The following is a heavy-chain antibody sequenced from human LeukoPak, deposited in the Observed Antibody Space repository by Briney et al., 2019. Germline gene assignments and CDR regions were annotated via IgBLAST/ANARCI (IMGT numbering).Heavy chain of an antibody. Sequence: GGSLRLSCTASGFPFNNYAMYWVRQAPRKGLEWVAGIFGSGGSAHYAHSVKGRFTISRDNSKNTVYLQMESLRGEDTAVYYCTKTTTGYSSGQYPGWPADHWGQGALVTVSS. D-gene: IGHD3-22*01. CDR2: IFGSGGSA. J-gene: IGHJ4*02. CDR1: GFPFNNYA. V-gene: IGHV3-23*01. CDR3: TKTTTGYSSGQYPGWPADH.